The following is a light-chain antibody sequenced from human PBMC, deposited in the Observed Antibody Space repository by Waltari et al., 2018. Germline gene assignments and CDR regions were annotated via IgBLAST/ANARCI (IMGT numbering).Light chain of an antibody. Sequence: EIVLTQSPATLSLSPGERATLSCRSSLSVSSYLSCYQQKVGQATRLIFYDASNRATGIPARFSGSASGTDFTFTISRLEPEDFAVYCCLQRSSWPWTFGQGTKVEIK. CDR2: DAS. CDR3: LQRSSWPWT. V-gene: IGKV3-11*01. CDR1: LSVSSY. J-gene: IGKJ1*01.